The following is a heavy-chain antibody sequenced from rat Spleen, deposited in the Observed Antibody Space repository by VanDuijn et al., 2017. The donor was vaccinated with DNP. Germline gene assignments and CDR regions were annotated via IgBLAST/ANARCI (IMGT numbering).Heavy chain of an antibody. CDR3: ARHRAGSYALDA. D-gene: IGHD1-3*01. CDR1: GFTFSNYF. Sequence: EVQLVESGGGLVQPGGSMKLSCVASGFTFSNYFMAWVRQAPTKGLEWVASITPGGGNTYYRDSVKGRFTISRDNTKSTLYLQMDSLRSEETATYYCARHRAGSYALDAWGQGTSVTVSS. V-gene: IGHV5S11*01. CDR2: ITPGGGNT. J-gene: IGHJ4*01.